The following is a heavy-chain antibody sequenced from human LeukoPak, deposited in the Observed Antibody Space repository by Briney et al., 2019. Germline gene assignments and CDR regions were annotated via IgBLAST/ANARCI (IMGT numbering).Heavy chain of an antibody. D-gene: IGHD3-22*01. Sequence: GGSLRLSCAASGFTFSSYWMHWVRQAPGKGLVWVSRINSDGSSTSYADSVKGRFTISRDNAKNTLYLQMNSLRAEDTAVYYCARGYYDSSGYYLYYYYGMDAWGQGTTVTVSS. CDR2: INSDGSST. CDR3: ARGYYDSSGYYLYYYYGMDA. V-gene: IGHV3-74*01. J-gene: IGHJ6*02. CDR1: GFTFSSYW.